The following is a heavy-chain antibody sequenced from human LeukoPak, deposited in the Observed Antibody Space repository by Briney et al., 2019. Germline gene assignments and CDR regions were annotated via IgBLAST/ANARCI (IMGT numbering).Heavy chain of an antibody. D-gene: IGHD4-17*01. CDR1: GFTFSSYS. CDR3: ARRAGEYSHPYDY. Sequence: QSGGSLRLSCAAYGFTFSSYSMNWVRQAPGKGLEWVSFIYSGGNTHYSDSVKGRFTISRDNSKNTLYLQMNSLKAEDTAVYYCARRAGEYSHPYDYWGQGTLVTVSS. J-gene: IGHJ4*02. V-gene: IGHV3-53*01. CDR2: IYSGGNT.